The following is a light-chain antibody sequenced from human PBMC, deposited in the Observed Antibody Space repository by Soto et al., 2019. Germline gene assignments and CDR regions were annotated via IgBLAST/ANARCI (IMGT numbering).Light chain of an antibody. V-gene: IGKV2-28*01. CDR1: QSLLHSNGYNY. CDR2: LGS. CDR3: MQPLQSWT. Sequence: DILMTQSPLSLPVTPGEPASISCKSSQSLLHSNGYNYLDWYLQKPGQSPQLLIYLGSNRASGVPDRFSGSGSGTDFTLKISRVEAEDVGVYYCMQPLQSWTFGQGTRLEI. J-gene: IGKJ5*01.